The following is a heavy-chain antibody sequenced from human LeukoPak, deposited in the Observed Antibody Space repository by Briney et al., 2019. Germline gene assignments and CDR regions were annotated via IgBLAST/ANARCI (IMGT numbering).Heavy chain of an antibody. Sequence: TGGSLRLSCAASGFTVSSNYMSWVRQAPGKGLEWVAVISYDGSNKYYADSVKGRFTISRDNSKNTLYLQMNSLRAEDTAVYYCLTGDDYWGQGTLVTVSS. CDR1: GFTVSSNY. J-gene: IGHJ4*02. V-gene: IGHV3-30*03. D-gene: IGHD7-27*01. CDR2: ISYDGSNK. CDR3: LTGDDY.